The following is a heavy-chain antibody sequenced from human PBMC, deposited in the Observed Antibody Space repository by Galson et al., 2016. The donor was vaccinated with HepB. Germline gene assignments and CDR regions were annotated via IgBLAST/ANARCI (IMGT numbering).Heavy chain of an antibody. CDR1: GFTFSSYA. V-gene: IGHV3-30*04. CDR2: ISYDGSYE. J-gene: IGHJ4*02. Sequence: SLRLPCAASGFTFSSYAMHWFRQAPDKGLEWVAVISYDGSYESYAGAVKGRVTISRDNFKNTLYLNLNSLRAEETAVYYCARAVHGSGSYWDKWGQGTLVAVSS. CDR3: ARAVHGSGSYWDK. D-gene: IGHD3-10*01.